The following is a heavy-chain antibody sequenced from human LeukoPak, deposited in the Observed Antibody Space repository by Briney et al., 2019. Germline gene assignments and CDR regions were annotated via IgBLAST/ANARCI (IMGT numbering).Heavy chain of an antibody. CDR2: INPNSGGT. D-gene: IGHD2-15*01. CDR3: ARVGGGYCSGGSCYSGYWFDP. Sequence: ASVKVSCTASGYTFTGYYMHWVQQAPGQGLEWMGWINPNSGGTNYAQKFQGRVTMTRDTSISTAYMELSRLRSDDTAVYYCARVGGGYCSGGSCYSGYWFDPWGQGTLVTVSS. J-gene: IGHJ5*02. V-gene: IGHV1-2*02. CDR1: GYTFTGYY.